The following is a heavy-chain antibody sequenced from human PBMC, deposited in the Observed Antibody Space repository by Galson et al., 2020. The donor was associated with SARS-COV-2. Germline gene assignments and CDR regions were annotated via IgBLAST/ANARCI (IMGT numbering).Heavy chain of an antibody. CDR1: GTFFSDYY. D-gene: IGHD2-2*01. CDR2: INHRGST. Sequence: SETLSLTCAVYGTFFSDYYWSWIRQSPGKGLEWIGEINHRGSTNYNPSLKSRVTMSINTSKNQFSLKLTSLTAADTAVYYCARPPTYCSSSSCYLHYFDYWAQGTLVTVSS. J-gene: IGHJ4*02. CDR3: ARPPTYCSSSSCYLHYFDY. V-gene: IGHV4-34*01.